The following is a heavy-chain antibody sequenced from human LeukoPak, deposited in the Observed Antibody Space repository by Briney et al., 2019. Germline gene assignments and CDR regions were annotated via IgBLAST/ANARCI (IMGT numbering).Heavy chain of an antibody. CDR2: MNPKSGDA. CDR3: ARGPFGNCGGGPCHFRDIDNWYDP. Sequence: ASVKVSCKASGYTFTTYDINWVRQAAGQGFEWMGWMNPKSGDAGYEDKFQGRVAITRDTSINTAYLELSALTSDDTAVYYCARGPFGNCGGGPCHFRDIDNWYDPWGQGTLVTVS. V-gene: IGHV1-8*03. D-gene: IGHD2-21*01. CDR1: GYTFTTYD. J-gene: IGHJ5*02.